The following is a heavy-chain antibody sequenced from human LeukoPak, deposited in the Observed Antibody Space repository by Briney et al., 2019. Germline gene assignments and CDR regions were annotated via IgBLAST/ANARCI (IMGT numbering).Heavy chain of an antibody. V-gene: IGHV4-34*01. J-gene: IGHJ6*02. CDR1: GFTVSSNY. CDR3: ARSSGWPNSYYYYYGMDV. D-gene: IGHD6-19*01. CDR2: INHSGST. Sequence: PGGSLRLSCAASGFTVSSNYMSWIRQPPGKGLEWIGEINHSGSTNYNPSLKSRVTISVDTSKNQFSLKLSSVTAADTAVYYCARSSGWPNSYYYYYGMDVWGQGTTVTVSS.